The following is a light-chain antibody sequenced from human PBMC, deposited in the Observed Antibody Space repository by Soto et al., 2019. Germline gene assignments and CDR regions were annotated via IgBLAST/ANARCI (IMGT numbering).Light chain of an antibody. CDR1: SSNIGSNY. CDR3: AAWDDSLSGL. V-gene: IGLV1-47*01. CDR2: RND. J-gene: IGLJ2*01. Sequence: QSVLTQPPSASGTPGQRVTISCSGSSSNIGSNYVYWYQQLPGTAPKLLIYRNDQRPSGVPDRFSGSKSGTSASLAISGLRSDDEADYYCAAWDDSLSGLFGGRTQLTVL.